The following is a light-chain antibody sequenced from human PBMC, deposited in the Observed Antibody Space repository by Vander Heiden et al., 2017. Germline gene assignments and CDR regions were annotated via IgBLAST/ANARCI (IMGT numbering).Light chain of an antibody. J-gene: IGKJ1*01. Sequence: EIVLTQSPATLSLSPGERATLSCRASQSVSSYLAWYQQKPGQAPRLLIYDASNMATGIPARFSGSGSGTDFTLTISSLEPEDFAIYYCQQRYNAPIGWTFGPGTKVEIK. CDR1: QSVSSY. V-gene: IGKV3-11*01. CDR2: DAS. CDR3: QQRYNAPIGWT.